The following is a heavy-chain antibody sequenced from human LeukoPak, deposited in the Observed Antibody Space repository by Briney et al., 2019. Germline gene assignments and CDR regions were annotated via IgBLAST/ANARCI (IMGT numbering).Heavy chain of an antibody. CDR1: GGSISSYY. V-gene: IGHV4-59*08. CDR3: ARNSYYNRTPHPDT. D-gene: IGHD3-22*01. Sequence: SETLSLTCTVSGGSISSYYWSWIRQPPGKGLEWIGYIYYSGSTNYNPSLKSRVTISVDTSKNQFSQRPSSVPATDPAMYYRARNSYYNRTPHPDTRGQGTLVTVSS. CDR2: IYYSGST. J-gene: IGHJ5*02.